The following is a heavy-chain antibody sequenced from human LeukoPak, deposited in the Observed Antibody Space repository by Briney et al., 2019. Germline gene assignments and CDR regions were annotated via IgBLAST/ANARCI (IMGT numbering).Heavy chain of an antibody. V-gene: IGHV3-48*03. Sequence: PGGSLRLSCSASGFTFSSYEMNWVRQAPGKGLEGVSYICSSDSTIYYADPVKGRFTISRDNAKNSLYLQMNSLRAEDTAVYYCARAGRDYGDFDYWGQGTLVTVSS. J-gene: IGHJ4*02. CDR1: GFTFSSYE. D-gene: IGHD4-17*01. CDR2: ICSSDSTI. CDR3: ARAGRDYGDFDY.